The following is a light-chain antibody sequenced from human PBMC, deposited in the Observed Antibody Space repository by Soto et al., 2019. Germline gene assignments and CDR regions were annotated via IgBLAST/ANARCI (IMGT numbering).Light chain of an antibody. V-gene: IGKV3-20*01. CDR3: QQFGSSPLT. CDR1: QSVSNNY. CDR2: SAS. J-gene: IGKJ4*01. Sequence: AIQSVSNNYLAWYQQQXGRGSRLLISSASXRGTGIPDRLSGSGSGTDFTLNISRRETEDFPVYFCQQFGSSPLTFGGGTKLDI.